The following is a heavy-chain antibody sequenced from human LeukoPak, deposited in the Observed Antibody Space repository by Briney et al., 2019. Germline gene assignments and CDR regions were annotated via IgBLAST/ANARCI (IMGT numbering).Heavy chain of an antibody. Sequence: GGSLRLSCAASGFTFSSYSMNWVRQAPGKGLEWVSSISSSSSYIYYADSVKGRFTISRDNAKNSLYLQMNSLRAEDTAVYYCASTRIVGATLDPWGQGTLVTVSS. D-gene: IGHD1-26*01. V-gene: IGHV3-21*01. CDR2: ISSSSSYI. CDR1: GFTFSSYS. J-gene: IGHJ5*02. CDR3: ASTRIVGATLDP.